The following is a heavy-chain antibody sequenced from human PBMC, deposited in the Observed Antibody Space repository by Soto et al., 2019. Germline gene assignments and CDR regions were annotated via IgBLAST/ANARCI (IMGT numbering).Heavy chain of an antibody. V-gene: IGHV3-30-3*01. D-gene: IGHD1-7*01. J-gene: IGHJ6*02. CDR1: GFTFSSYA. Sequence: SLRLSCAASGFTFSSYAMHWVRQAPGKGLEWVAVISYDGSNKYYADSVKGRFTISRDNSKNTLYLQMNSLRAEDTAVYYCAREGNWNYVNYYGMDVWGQGTTVTVSS. CDR3: AREGNWNYVNYYGMDV. CDR2: ISYDGSNK.